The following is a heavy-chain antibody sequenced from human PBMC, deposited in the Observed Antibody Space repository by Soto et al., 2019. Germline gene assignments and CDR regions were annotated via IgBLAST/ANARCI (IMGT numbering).Heavy chain of an antibody. CDR1: GGTFSSYA. CDR3: ARVSVVPVRTRNYYYYYGMDV. CDR2: IIPIFGTA. V-gene: IGHV1-69*13. J-gene: IGHJ6*02. Sequence: GASVKVSCRASGGTFSSYAISWVRQAPGQGLEWMGGIIPIFGTANYAQKFQGRVTITADESTSTAYMELSSLRSEDTAVYYCARVSVVPVRTRNYYYYYGMDVWGQGTTVTVSS. D-gene: IGHD2-2*01.